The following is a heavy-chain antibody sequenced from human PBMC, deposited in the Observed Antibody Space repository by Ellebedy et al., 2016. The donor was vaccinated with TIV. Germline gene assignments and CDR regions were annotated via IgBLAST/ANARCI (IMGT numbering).Heavy chain of an antibody. CDR3: ARGWSYNVEAFDI. J-gene: IGHJ3*02. V-gene: IGHV4-4*07. CDR2: IYSSGST. Sequence: SETLSLTXTVSGGSISSYYWSWIRQPAGKGLEWIGRIYSSGSTNYNPSLKSRLTMSVDTSNNQFSLKLRSVTAADTAVYFCARGWSYNVEAFDIWGQGTMVTVSS. CDR1: GGSISSYY. D-gene: IGHD1-26*01.